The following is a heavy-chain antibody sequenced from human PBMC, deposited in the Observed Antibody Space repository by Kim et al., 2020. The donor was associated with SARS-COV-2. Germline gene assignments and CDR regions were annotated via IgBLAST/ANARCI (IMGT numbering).Heavy chain of an antibody. CDR2: ISAYNGNT. Sequence: ASVKVSCKASGYTFTSYGISWVRQAPGQGLEWMGWISAYNGNTNYAQKLQGRVTMTTDTSTSTAYMELRSLRSDDTAVYYCARADEGGYCTNGVCLEQRPGGAFDIWGQGTMVTVSS. J-gene: IGHJ3*02. CDR1: GYTFTSYG. D-gene: IGHD2-8*01. CDR3: ARADEGGYCTNGVCLEQRPGGAFDI. V-gene: IGHV1-18*04.